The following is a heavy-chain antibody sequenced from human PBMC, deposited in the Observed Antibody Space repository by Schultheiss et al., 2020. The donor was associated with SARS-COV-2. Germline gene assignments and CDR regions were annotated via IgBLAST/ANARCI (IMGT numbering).Heavy chain of an antibody. Sequence: SETLSLTCTVSGGSISSYYWSWIRQPPGKGLEWIGYIYYSGSTYYKSALKSRVTISVDTSKNQFSLKLSSVTAADTAVYYCARGRDRIAARLVVNYYYYGMDVWGQGTTVTVSS. V-gene: IGHV4-59*12. CDR2: IYYSGST. D-gene: IGHD6-6*01. CDR1: GGSISSYY. CDR3: ARGRDRIAARLVVNYYYYGMDV. J-gene: IGHJ6*02.